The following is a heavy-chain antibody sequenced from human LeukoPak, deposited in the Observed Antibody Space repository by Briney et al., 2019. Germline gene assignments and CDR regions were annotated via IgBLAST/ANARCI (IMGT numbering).Heavy chain of an antibody. CDR1: GFTFSSYG. D-gene: IGHD3-10*02. CDR2: ISGSGGST. V-gene: IGHV3-23*01. CDR3: AELGITMIGGV. J-gene: IGHJ6*04. Sequence: PGGSLRLSCSASGFTFSSYGMSWVRQAPGKGLEWVSAISGSGGSTYYADSVKGRFTISRDNAKNSLYLQMNSLRAEDTAVYYCAELGITMIGGVWGKGTTVTISS.